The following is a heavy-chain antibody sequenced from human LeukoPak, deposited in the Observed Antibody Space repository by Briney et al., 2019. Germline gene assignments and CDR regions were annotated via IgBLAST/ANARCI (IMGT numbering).Heavy chain of an antibody. V-gene: IGHV3-21*01. J-gene: IGHJ4*02. CDR2: ISSASTYI. CDR3: ARGQWPDY. D-gene: IGHD6-19*01. CDR1: GFTFSTYT. Sequence: GGSLRLSCAASGFTFSTYTMNWVRQAPGKGLECVASISSASTYIYNADSAKGRFTISRDNAKNSLYLQMDSLRVEDTAVYYCARGQWPDYWGQGTLVTVSS.